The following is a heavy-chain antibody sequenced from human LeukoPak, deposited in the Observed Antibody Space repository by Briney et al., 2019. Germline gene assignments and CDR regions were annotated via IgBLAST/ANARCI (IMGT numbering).Heavy chain of an antibody. CDR2: INHSGST. V-gene: IGHV4-34*01. Sequence: SETLSLTCAVYGGSFSGYYWSWIRQPPGKGLEWIGEINHSGSTNYNPSLKSRVTISVDTSKNQFSLKLSSVTAADTAVYYCGREGSSWYWGTATRGWYFDLWGHGTLVTVSS. D-gene: IGHD6-13*01. J-gene: IGHJ2*01. CDR3: GREGSSWYWGTATRGWYFDL. CDR1: GGSFSGYY.